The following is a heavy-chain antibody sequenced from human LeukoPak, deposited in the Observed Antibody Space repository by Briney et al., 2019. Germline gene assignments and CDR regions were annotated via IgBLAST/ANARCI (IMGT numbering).Heavy chain of an antibody. CDR3: ARERRGYSSSWYNAFDI. Sequence: PGGSLRLSCAASGFMFSSYWMSWVRQAPGKGLEWVADIKEDGSEKSYVDSVKGRFTISRDNAKNSLYLQMNTLRAEDTAVYYCARERRGYSSSWYNAFDIWGQGTMVTVSS. J-gene: IGHJ3*02. CDR1: GFMFSSYW. CDR2: IKEDGSEK. D-gene: IGHD6-13*01. V-gene: IGHV3-7*01.